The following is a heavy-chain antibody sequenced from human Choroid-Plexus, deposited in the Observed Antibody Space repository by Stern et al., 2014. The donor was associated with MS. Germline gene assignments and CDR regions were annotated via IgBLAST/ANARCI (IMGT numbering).Heavy chain of an antibody. J-gene: IGHJ5*02. CDR3: AKDRQYLTYFFDH. Sequence: VQLVESGGGVVQPGRPLRLSCVASGFTFGSCDMNWVRQAPGKGLGWVAGVSYDGSNKYYADSVKGRFTISRDNSQNTLYMQMSSLRPEDTAVYYFAKDRQYLTYFFDHWGQGSLVTVSS. CDR2: VSYDGSNK. D-gene: IGHD2/OR15-2a*01. V-gene: IGHV3-30*18. CDR1: GFTFGSCD.